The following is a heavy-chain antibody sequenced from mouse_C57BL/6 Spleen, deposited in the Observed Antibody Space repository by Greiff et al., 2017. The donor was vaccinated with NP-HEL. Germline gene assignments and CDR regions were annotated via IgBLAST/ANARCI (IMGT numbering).Heavy chain of an antibody. CDR3: ARSSSSYSWFAY. V-gene: IGHV1-26*01. D-gene: IGHD1-1*01. CDR2: INPNNGGT. CDR1: GYTFTDYY. Sequence: EVQLQQSGPELVKPGASVKISCKASGYTFTDYYMNWVKQSHGKSLEWIGDINPNNGGTSYNQKFKGKATLTVDKSSSTAYMELRSLTSEDSAVYYCARSSSSYSWFAYWGQGTLVTVSA. J-gene: IGHJ3*01.